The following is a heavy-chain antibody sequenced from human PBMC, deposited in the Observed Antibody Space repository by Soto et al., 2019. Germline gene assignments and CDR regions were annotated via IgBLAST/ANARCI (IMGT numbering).Heavy chain of an antibody. V-gene: IGHV1-46*01. CDR1: GYTFTSYY. CDR3: AMLPLQLERIRAPAGHAY. CDR2: INPSGGST. Sequence: ASVQVSCKASGYTFTSYYMHWVRQAPGQGLEWMGIINPSGGSTSYAQKFQGRVTMTRDTSTSTVYMELSSLRSEDTAVYYCAMLPLQLERIRAPAGHAYWGHCTRGNVSS. D-gene: IGHD1-1*01. J-gene: IGHJ1*01.